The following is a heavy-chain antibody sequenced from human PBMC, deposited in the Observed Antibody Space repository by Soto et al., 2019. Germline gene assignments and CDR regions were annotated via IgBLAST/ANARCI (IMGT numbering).Heavy chain of an antibody. V-gene: IGHV3-23*01. J-gene: IGHJ4*02. CDR1: GFTVSSYT. D-gene: IGHD6-13*01. CDR2: ISGSGVNT. CDR3: AKRGVYKPDY. Sequence: GALRLSCTASGFTVSSYTMNWVRQAPGKGLECVSSISGSGVNTYYADAVKGRFTISRDNSKNTLFLQMNSLRVDDTAVYYCAKRGVYKPDYWGQGTLVTVSS.